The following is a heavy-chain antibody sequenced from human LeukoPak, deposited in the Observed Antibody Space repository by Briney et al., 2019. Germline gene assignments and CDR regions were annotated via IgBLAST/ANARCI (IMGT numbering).Heavy chain of an antibody. CDR3: ARLDYYDSTSSDY. CDR2: ISSSGSTI. D-gene: IGHD3-22*01. J-gene: IGHJ4*02. V-gene: IGHV3-48*03. Sequence: GGSLRLSCTASGFTFSSYEMNWVRQAPGKGLEWVSYISSSGSTIYYADSVKGRFTISRDNAKNSLYLQMNSLRAEDTAVYYCARLDYYDSTSSDYWGQGTLVTVSS. CDR1: GFTFSSYE.